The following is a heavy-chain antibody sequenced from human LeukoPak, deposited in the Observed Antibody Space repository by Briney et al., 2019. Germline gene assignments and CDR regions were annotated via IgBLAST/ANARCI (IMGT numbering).Heavy chain of an antibody. Sequence: ASVKVSCKASGYTFTGYYMHWVRQAPGQGLEWRGWINPNSGGTNYAQKFQGRVTMTRDTSISTAYMELSRLGSDDTAVYYCAKGGRVATWWAVDYWGQGTLVTVSS. CDR3: AKGGRVATWWAVDY. V-gene: IGHV1-2*02. J-gene: IGHJ4*02. CDR1: GYTFTGYY. D-gene: IGHD5-12*01. CDR2: INPNSGGT.